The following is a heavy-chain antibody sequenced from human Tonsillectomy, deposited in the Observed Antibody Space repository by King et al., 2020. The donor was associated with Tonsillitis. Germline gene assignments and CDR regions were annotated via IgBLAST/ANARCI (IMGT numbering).Heavy chain of an antibody. Sequence: VQLQESGPGLVKPSETLSLTCTVSGGSISSYYWSWIRQPPGKGLEWIGYIYYSGSTNYNPSLKSRVTISVDTSKNQFSLKLSSVTAADTAVYYCARVEGGGGFDYWGQGTLVTVSS. CDR1: GGSISSYY. J-gene: IGHJ4*02. D-gene: IGHD3-16*01. CDR2: IYYSGST. V-gene: IGHV4-59*01. CDR3: ARVEGGGGFDY.